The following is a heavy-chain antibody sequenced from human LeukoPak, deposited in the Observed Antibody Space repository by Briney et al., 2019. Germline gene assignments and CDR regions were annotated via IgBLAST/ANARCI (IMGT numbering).Heavy chain of an antibody. V-gene: IGHV5-51*01. J-gene: IGHJ4*02. D-gene: IGHD2-21*01. CDR3: ARQIGIERFFDF. CDR1: GYSFSNYC. Sequence: GESLKISCRVSGYSFSNYCIAWGRQMPVKGLEGMGIIYPGDSDTRYSSSFQGQVSISVDTSTSTAYLQWSSLKASDSAMYYCARQIGIERFFDFWGQGTLVTVSS. CDR2: IYPGDSDT.